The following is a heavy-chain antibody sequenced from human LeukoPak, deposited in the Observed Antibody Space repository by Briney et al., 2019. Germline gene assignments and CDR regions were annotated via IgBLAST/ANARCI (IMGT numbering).Heavy chain of an antibody. D-gene: IGHD6-13*01. J-gene: IGHJ4*02. CDR2: ISSTSGYI. V-gene: IGHV3-21*01. CDR1: GFAFSTLT. CDR3: ARMRSIPAAGRAGNFDY. Sequence: GGSLRLSCAASGFAFSTLTMNWVRQAPGKGLELVASISSTSGYIYYPDSVKGRFTISRDNARNSLYLQMNSLRAEDTAVYYCARMRSIPAAGRAGNFDYWGQGTLVTVSS.